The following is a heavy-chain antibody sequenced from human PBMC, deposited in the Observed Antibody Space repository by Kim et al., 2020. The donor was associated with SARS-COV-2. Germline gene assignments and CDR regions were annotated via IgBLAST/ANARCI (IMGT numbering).Heavy chain of an antibody. CDR2: ST. Sequence: STYHQPSLKTRVTISVDTSKHQFSLKLSSVTAADTAVYYCARGTPVTYDYWGQGTLVTVSS. CDR3: ARGTPVTYDY. J-gene: IGHJ4*02. D-gene: IGHD4-17*01. V-gene: IGHV4-39*07.